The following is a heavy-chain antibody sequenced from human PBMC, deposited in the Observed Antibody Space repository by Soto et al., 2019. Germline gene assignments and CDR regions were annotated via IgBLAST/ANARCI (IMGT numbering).Heavy chain of an antibody. D-gene: IGHD6-6*01. CDR1: GYTFTSYG. CDR3: ARSSGSAYWFDP. CDR2: ISAYNGNT. J-gene: IGHJ5*02. Sequence: QVQLVQSGAEVKKPGASVKVSCKASGYTFTSYGISWVRQAPGQGLEWMGWISAYNGNTHYAQKLQGRVTMTTDTPTSTAYMERRSLRSDDTAVYYGARSSGSAYWFDPWGQGTLVTVSS. V-gene: IGHV1-18*01.